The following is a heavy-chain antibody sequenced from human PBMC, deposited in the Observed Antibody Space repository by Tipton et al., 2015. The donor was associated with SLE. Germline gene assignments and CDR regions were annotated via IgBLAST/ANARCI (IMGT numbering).Heavy chain of an antibody. J-gene: IGHJ4*02. Sequence: LRLSCTVSGDSITSSSYYWGWIRQPPGKGLEWIGRSGSTYYNPSLKSRVSTSVDTSKNQFSLKLKSVTAADTAVYYCAMSSGRYWGAFDYWGQGTLVTVSS. D-gene: IGHD1-26*01. V-gene: IGHV4-39*01. CDR3: AMSSGRYWGAFDY. CDR2: SGST. CDR1: GDSITSSSYY.